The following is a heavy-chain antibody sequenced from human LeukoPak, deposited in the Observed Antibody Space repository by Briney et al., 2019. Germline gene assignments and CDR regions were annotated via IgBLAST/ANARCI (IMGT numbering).Heavy chain of an antibody. CDR1: GFTFSTYN. J-gene: IGHJ6*03. D-gene: IGHD3-16*01. CDR3: AKENMGPYYMDV. Sequence: GGSLRLSCAASGFTFSTYNMNWVRQAPGKGLVWVSRITSDGSSTTYADSVKGRFTISRDNAKNTLYLQMNSLRAEDTAVYYCAKENMGPYYMDVWGKGTTVTISS. V-gene: IGHV3-74*03. CDR2: ITSDGSST.